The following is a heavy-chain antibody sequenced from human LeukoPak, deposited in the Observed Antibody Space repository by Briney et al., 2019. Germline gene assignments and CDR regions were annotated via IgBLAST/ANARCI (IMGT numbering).Heavy chain of an antibody. CDR3: ATTNSGSGSYSAY. CDR2: IHYSGST. V-gene: IGHV4-39*01. Sequence: KTSETLSLTCTVSGDSINSSDYYWAWIRQPPGEGLEWIGTIHYSGSTYYKSSLKSRLTISVDTSKNQFSLNLSSVTAADTAMYYCATTNSGSGSYSAYWGQGTLVTVSS. J-gene: IGHJ4*02. CDR1: GDSINSSDYY. D-gene: IGHD3-10*01.